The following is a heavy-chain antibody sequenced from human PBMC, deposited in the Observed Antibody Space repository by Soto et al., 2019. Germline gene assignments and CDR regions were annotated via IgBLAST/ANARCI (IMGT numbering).Heavy chain of an antibody. V-gene: IGHV4-59*01. CDR2: IYYSGDT. Sequence: QVQLQESGPGLVKPSETLSLTCSVSGDSLNSYYWCCIRQSPGKGLGWLGYIYYSGDTKYNPSLQSRISISVDTTENQFSLRLSSVTAADTAVYFCARDRNKLWKNDAFDIWGQGTMVTVSS. D-gene: IGHD1-1*01. J-gene: IGHJ3*02. CDR3: ARDRNKLWKNDAFDI. CDR1: GDSLNSYY.